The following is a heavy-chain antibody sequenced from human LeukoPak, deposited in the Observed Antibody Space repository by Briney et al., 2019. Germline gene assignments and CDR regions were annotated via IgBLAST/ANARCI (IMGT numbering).Heavy chain of an antibody. CDR3: ARDGTGGATAGFGY. CDR2: ISAYNGQT. D-gene: IGHD1-26*01. J-gene: IGHJ4*02. V-gene: IGHV1-18*01. CDR1: GYTFSDYG. Sequence: GASVKVSCKASGYTFSDYGVTWVRQAPGHGLEGMGWISAYNGQTISAQKVQGRITMTTDTSTSTAYMELRSLRSDDTAVYYCARDGTGGATAGFGYWGQGTLVTVSS.